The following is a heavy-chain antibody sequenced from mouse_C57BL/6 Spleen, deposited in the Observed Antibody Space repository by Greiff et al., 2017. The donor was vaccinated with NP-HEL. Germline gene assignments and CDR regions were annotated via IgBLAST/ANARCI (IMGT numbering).Heavy chain of an antibody. CDR2: INPSTGGT. V-gene: IGHV1-42*01. D-gene: IGHD2-3*01. CDR1: GYSFTGYY. J-gene: IGHJ1*03. CDR3: ARWDDGYYDWYFDV. Sequence: EVQLQESGPELVKPGASVKISCKASGYSFTGYYMNWVEQSPEKSLEWIGEINPSTGGTTYNQKFKAKATLTVDKSSSTAYMQLKSLTSEDSAVYYCARWDDGYYDWYFDVWGTGTTVTVSS.